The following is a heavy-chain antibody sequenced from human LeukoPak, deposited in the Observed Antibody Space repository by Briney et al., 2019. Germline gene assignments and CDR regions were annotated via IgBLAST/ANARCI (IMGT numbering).Heavy chain of an antibody. D-gene: IGHD5-24*01. J-gene: IGHJ4*02. CDR2: INQRGSEI. CDR1: GFTFSFYW. Sequence: PGGSLRLSCAASGFTFSFYWMNWVRQAPGKGLEWVANINQRGSEIYYADSLKGRFTIPRDNAKNSLYLQMNSLRAEDTAVYYCARDLDGHNNNPGFEIDYWGQGALVTVSS. CDR3: ARDLDGHNNNPGFEIDY. V-gene: IGHV3-7*01.